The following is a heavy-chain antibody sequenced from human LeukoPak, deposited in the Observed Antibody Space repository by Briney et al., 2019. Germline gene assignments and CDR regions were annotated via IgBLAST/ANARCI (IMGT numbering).Heavy chain of an antibody. CDR2: INPSGGST. Sequence: ASVKVSCKASGYTFTSYDINWVRQATGQGLEWMGIINPSGGSTSYAQKFQGRVTMTRDTSTSTVYMELSSLRSEDTAVYYCARDLHYYDSSGFATNAFDIWGQGTMVTVSS. D-gene: IGHD3-22*01. J-gene: IGHJ3*02. CDR3: ARDLHYYDSSGFATNAFDI. CDR1: GYTFTSYD. V-gene: IGHV1-46*01.